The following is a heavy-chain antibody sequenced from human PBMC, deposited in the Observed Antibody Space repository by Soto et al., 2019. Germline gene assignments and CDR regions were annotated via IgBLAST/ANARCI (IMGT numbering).Heavy chain of an antibody. CDR1: GFTFSSYA. V-gene: IGHV3-64D*08. J-gene: IGHJ4*02. CDR3: VRSMRPNGFSVLSSDY. D-gene: IGHD3-3*01. Sequence: GRPLRLSCSASGFTFSSYAMHWVRQAPGKGLEYVSAISSIGGSTYYADSVKGRFTLSRHNSKNTLYLQMSSLRAEDTSVYYCVRSMRPNGFSVLSSDYWGQGTLVTV. CDR2: ISSIGGST.